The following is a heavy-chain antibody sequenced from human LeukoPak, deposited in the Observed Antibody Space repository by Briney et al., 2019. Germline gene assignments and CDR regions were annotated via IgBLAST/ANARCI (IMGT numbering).Heavy chain of an antibody. CDR3: ARINLLYYFDY. Sequence: SETLSLTCTVSGGSISSSSYYWGWIRQPPGKGLEWIGSIYYSGSTYYNPSLKSRVTISVDTSKNQFSLKLSSVTAADTAVYYCARINLLYYFDYWGQRTLVTVSS. V-gene: IGHV4-39*01. D-gene: IGHD1-14*01. CDR1: GGSISSSSYY. J-gene: IGHJ4*02. CDR2: IYYSGST.